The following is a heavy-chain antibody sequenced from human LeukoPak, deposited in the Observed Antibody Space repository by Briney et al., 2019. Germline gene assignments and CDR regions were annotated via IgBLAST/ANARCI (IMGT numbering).Heavy chain of an antibody. CDR1: GFTFSNYA. V-gene: IGHV3-21*01. CDR2: ISSSSSYI. Sequence: GGSLRLSCAASGFTFSNYAMNWVRQAPGKGLEWVSSISSSSSYIYYADSVKGRFTISRDNAKNSLYLQMNSLRAEDTAVYYCARVGYCSGGSCYYSSYVYYYYYMDVWGKGTTVTVSS. D-gene: IGHD2-15*01. CDR3: ARVGYCSGGSCYYSSYVYYYYYMDV. J-gene: IGHJ6*03.